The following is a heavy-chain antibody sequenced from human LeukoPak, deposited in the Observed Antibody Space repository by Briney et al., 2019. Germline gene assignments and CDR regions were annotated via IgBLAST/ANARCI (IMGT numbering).Heavy chain of an antibody. J-gene: IGHJ6*03. CDR1: GGTFSSYA. CDR2: IIPIFGTA. CDR3: ARAFGRSGYEADYYYYMDV. Sequence: SVKVSCEASGGTFSSYAISWVRQAPGQGLEWMGGIIPIFGTANYAQKFQGRVTITADESMSTAYMELSSLRSEDTAVYYCARAFGRSGYEADYYYYMDVWGKGTTVTVSS. D-gene: IGHD3-3*01. V-gene: IGHV1-69*13.